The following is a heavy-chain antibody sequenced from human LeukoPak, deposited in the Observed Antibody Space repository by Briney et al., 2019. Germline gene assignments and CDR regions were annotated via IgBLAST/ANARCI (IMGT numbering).Heavy chain of an antibody. V-gene: IGHV3-23*01. CDR2: ISGSGGST. J-gene: IGHJ4*02. CDR1: GFTFSSYA. D-gene: IGHD3-16*01. Sequence: GGSLRLSCAASGFTFSSYAMSWVRQAPGKGLEWVSLISGSGGSTYYADSVKGRFTISRDNSKNMLYLQMNSLRAEDTAVYYCAKRVGGVNNFDYWGQGTLVTVSS. CDR3: AKRVGGVNNFDY.